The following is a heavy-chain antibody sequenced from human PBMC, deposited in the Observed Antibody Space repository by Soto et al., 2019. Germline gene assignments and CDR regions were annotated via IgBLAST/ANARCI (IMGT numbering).Heavy chain of an antibody. Sequence: SQTLSLTCAISGDSVSSNSAAWNWIRKSPSRGLEWLGRTYYRSKWYNDYAVSVKSRITINPDTSKNQFSLQLNSVPPEDTAVYYCARDQGVVVVPGSSDRYYDYDGMDVWGQGTTVTVSS. D-gene: IGHD2-15*01. V-gene: IGHV6-1*01. CDR3: ARDQGVVVVPGSSDRYYDYDGMDV. CDR2: TYYRSKWYN. CDR1: GDSVSSNSAA. J-gene: IGHJ6*02.